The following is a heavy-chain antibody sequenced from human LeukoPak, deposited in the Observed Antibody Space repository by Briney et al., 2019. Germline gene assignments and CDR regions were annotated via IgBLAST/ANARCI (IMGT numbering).Heavy chain of an antibody. Sequence: GGTLRLSCAASGFTFSSYGMNWVRQAPGKGLEWVSAISGSGVGTYYADSVKGRFTISRDNSKNTLYLQMNTLRAEDTAVYYCAKDSQDLGFDYWGQGTLVTVSS. J-gene: IGHJ4*02. CDR2: ISGSGVGT. CDR3: AKDSQDLGFDY. V-gene: IGHV3-23*01. D-gene: IGHD7-27*01. CDR1: GFTFSSYG.